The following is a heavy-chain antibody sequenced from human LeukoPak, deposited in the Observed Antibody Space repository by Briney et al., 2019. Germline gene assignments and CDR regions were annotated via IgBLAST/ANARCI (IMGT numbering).Heavy chain of an antibody. CDR2: IKQDGSEK. V-gene: IGHV3-7*01. D-gene: IGHD3-10*01. J-gene: IGHJ3*02. CDR1: GFTFSSYW. CDR3: ARVSDYYRSRYPFYI. Sequence: GGSLRLSCAASGFTFSSYWMSWVRQAPGKGLEWVANIKQDGSEKYYVDSVRGRFTISRDNAKNSLYLQMNSLRAEDTAVYYCARVSDYYRSRYPFYIWGQGKMVTVSS.